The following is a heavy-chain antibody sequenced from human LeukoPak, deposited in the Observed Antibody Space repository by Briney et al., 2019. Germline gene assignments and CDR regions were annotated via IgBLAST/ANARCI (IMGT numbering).Heavy chain of an antibody. D-gene: IGHD5-24*01. Sequence: GSLRLSCAASGFTFSTYNMNWVRQAPGKGLEWVSYISSSGSTTYYVDSVKGRFTISRDNAKNSLYLQMNSLRAEDTAVYYCVRERIDGYNSLDYWGQGTLVTVSS. CDR1: GFTFSTYN. V-gene: IGHV3-48*01. J-gene: IGHJ4*02. CDR2: ISSSGSTT. CDR3: VRERIDGYNSLDY.